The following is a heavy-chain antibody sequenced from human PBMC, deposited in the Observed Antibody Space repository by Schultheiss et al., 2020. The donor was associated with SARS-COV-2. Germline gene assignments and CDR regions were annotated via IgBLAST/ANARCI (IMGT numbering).Heavy chain of an antibody. CDR1: GYTFTSYG. CDR3: ASLKEDY. Sequence: SVKVSCKASGYTFTSYGISWVRQAPGKGLEWMGGFDPEDGETIYAQKFQGRVTITADKSTSTAYMELSSLRSEDTAVYYCASLKEDYWGQGTLVTVSS. V-gene: IGHV1-69*10. J-gene: IGHJ4*02. CDR2: FDPEDGET.